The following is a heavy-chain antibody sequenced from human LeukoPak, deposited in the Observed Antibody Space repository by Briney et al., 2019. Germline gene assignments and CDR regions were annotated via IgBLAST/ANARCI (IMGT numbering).Heavy chain of an antibody. CDR2: IYSGGST. Sequence: GGSLRLSCAASGFTVSSNFMTWVRQAPGKGLEWVSVIYSGGSTYYADSVKDRFTISRYNSKNMLYLQMNSLRAEDTAVYYCARGGDSLHYWGQGTLVTVSS. CDR3: ARGGDSLHY. D-gene: IGHD3-10*01. J-gene: IGHJ4*02. V-gene: IGHV3-66*01. CDR1: GFTVSSNF.